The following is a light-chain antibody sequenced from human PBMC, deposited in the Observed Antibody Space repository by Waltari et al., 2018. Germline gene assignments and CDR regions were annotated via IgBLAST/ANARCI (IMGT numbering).Light chain of an antibody. CDR2: HAS. CDR3: QQFHSVPLT. Sequence: DTQMTQSPSALSASVGHTVTISCRASQAISTYLAWYQQKPGKVPKSLIYHASSWEGGVPSRFSGSGSGTEFTLTISGLQPEDSATYYCQQFHSVPLTFGGGTKVEIK. CDR1: QAISTY. J-gene: IGKJ4*01. V-gene: IGKV1-16*01.